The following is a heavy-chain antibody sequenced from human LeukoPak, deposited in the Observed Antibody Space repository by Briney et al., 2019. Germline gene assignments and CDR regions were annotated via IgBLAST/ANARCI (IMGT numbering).Heavy chain of an antibody. D-gene: IGHD5-12*01. CDR2: IIPIFGTA. V-gene: IGHV1-69*05. Sequence: SVKVSCKASGYTFTGYYMHWVRQAPGRGLEWMGRIIPIFGTANYAQKFQGRVTITTDESTSTAYMELSSLRSEDTAVYYCARDYSSYTGYYFDYWGQGTLVTVSS. CDR1: GYTFTGYY. CDR3: ARDYSSYTGYYFDY. J-gene: IGHJ4*02.